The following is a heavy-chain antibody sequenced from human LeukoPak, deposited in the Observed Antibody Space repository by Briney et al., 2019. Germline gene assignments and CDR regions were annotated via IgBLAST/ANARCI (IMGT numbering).Heavy chain of an antibody. CDR1: GGSFSGYY. CDR3: ARGLYSSGWIRD. Sequence: SETLSLTCAVSGGSFSGYYWSWIRQPPGQGLEWIGEINHSGSTNYHRSLKRRVTISVDTSKNQFSLKLSSVTAADTAVYYWARGLYSSGWIRDWGQGTLVTVSS. CDR2: INHSGST. V-gene: IGHV4-34*01. J-gene: IGHJ4*02. D-gene: IGHD6-19*01.